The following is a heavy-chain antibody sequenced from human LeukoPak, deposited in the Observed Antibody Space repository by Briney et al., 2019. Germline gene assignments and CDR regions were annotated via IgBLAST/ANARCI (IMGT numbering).Heavy chain of an antibody. V-gene: IGHV4-39*07. J-gene: IGHJ6*03. CDR1: GGSISSSSYY. CDR3: ARSGGYQLSNYYMDV. CDR2: IYYSGSPY. Sequence: PSETLSLTCTVSGGSISSSSYYWGWIRQPPGRGLEWIGSIYYSGSPYYYNPSLKSRVTISVDTSKSRFSLKLSSVTAADTAVYYCARSGGYQLSNYYMDVWGKGTTVTVSS. D-gene: IGHD2-2*01.